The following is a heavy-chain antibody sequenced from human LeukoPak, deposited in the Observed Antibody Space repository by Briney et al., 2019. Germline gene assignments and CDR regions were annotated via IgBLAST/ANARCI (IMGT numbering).Heavy chain of an antibody. CDR1: GFTFSSYA. J-gene: IGHJ4*02. Sequence: GGSLRLSCAASGFTFSSYAMHWVRQAPGKGLEWVANIKQDGSEKYYEDSVKGRFTISRDNAENSLYLQMNSLRAEDTAVYYCATSRTFDYWGQGTLVTVSS. D-gene: IGHD1-7*01. CDR3: ATSRTFDY. V-gene: IGHV3-7*01. CDR2: IKQDGSEK.